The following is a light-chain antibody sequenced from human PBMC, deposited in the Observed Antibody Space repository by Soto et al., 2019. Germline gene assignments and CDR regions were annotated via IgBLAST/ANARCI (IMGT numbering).Light chain of an antibody. CDR3: QQRSNWPRGSLN. CDR1: QSVSSY. CDR2: DAS. J-gene: IGKJ4*01. V-gene: IGKV3-11*01. Sequence: EIVLTQSPATLSLSPGERATLSCRASQSVSSYLAWYQQKPGQAPRLLIYDASNRATGIPARFSGSGSGTDFTLTISSLEPEDFAVYYCQQRSNWPRGSLNFGGGTKVEIK.